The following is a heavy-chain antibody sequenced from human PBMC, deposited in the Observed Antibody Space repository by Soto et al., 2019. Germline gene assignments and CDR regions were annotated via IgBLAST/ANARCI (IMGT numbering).Heavy chain of an antibody. CDR1: GFTFSSYE. Sequence: GSLRLSCAASGFTFSSYEMNWVRQAPGKGLEWVSYISSSGTTIYNADSVKGRFTISRDNAKNSLYLQVNSLRAEDTAVYYCAKKGPKEAFEFWGQGTVVTVSS. CDR3: AKKGPKEAFEF. V-gene: IGHV3-48*03. CDR2: ISSSGTTI. J-gene: IGHJ3*01.